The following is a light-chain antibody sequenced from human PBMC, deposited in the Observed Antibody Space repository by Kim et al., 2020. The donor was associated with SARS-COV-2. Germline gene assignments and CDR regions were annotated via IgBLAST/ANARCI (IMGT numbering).Light chain of an antibody. J-gene: IGLJ3*02. CDR2: DVS. V-gene: IGLV2-14*03. CDR3: SSCWV. Sequence: QSVLTQPASVSGSPGQSITISCTGTSSDVGGYNYVSWYQQHPGKAPKLMIYDVSNRPSGVSNRFSGSKSGNTASLTISGLQAEDEADYYCSSCWVFGGGTQLTVL. CDR1: SSDVGGYNY.